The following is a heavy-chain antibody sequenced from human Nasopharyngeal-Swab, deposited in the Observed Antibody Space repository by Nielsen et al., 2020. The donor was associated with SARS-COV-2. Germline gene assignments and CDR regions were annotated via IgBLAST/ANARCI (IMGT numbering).Heavy chain of an antibody. D-gene: IGHD3-3*01. J-gene: IGHJ6*02. CDR2: INPNSGGT. V-gene: IGHV1-2*04. CDR3: AREPITIFGVVTNPYYGTDV. Sequence: WVRQAPGQGLEWMGWINPNSGGTNYAQKFQGWVTMTRDTSTSTVYMELSSLRSEDTAVYYCAREPITIFGVVTNPYYGTDVWGQGTTVTVSS.